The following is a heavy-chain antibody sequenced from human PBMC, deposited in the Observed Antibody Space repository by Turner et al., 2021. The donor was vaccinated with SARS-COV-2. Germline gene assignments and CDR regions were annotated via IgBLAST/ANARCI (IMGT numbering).Heavy chain of an antibody. CDR3: AKGPDIVATIWGTLFSGTFDY. Sequence: EVQLLESGGGLVQPGGSLRLSCAASGFTFSSYAMSWVRQAPWKGLEWVSAISGSGCSTYYADSVKGRFTISRDNSKNTLYLQMNSLRAEDTAVYYCAKGPDIVATIWGTLFSGTFDYWGQGTLVTVSS. V-gene: IGHV3-23*01. D-gene: IGHD5-12*01. CDR2: ISGSGCST. J-gene: IGHJ4*02. CDR1: GFTFSSYA.